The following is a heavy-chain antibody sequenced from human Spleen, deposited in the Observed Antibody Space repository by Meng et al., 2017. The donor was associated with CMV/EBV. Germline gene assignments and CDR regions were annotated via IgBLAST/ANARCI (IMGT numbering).Heavy chain of an antibody. CDR1: GGSISSYY. D-gene: IGHD6-6*01. CDR3: AREEYSSSSGYYFDY. CDR2: VYYSGST. V-gene: IGHV4-59*01. Sequence: VSGGSISSYYWSWIRQPPGKGLEWIGYVYYSGSTNYNPSLKSRVTISVDTSKKQFSLKLSSVTAADTAVYYCAREEYSSSSGYYFDYWGQGTLVTVSS. J-gene: IGHJ4*02.